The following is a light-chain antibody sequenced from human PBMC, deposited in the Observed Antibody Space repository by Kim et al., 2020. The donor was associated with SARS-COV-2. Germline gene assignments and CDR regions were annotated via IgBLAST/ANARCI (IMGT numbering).Light chain of an antibody. V-gene: IGKV3-15*01. CDR1: QSVSSK. Sequence: ETVMTQSPAILFVSPGERATLSCRASQSVSSKVAWYQQKPGQAPRLLIYGASTRATGIPARFTGSGSGTEFTLTISSLQSEDFGVYYWQQYKNWRTFGQGTKVEIK. CDR2: GAS. CDR3: QQYKNWRT. J-gene: IGKJ1*01.